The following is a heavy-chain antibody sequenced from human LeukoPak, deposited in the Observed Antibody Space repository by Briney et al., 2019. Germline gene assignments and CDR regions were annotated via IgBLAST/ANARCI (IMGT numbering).Heavy chain of an antibody. CDR1: GFTFSGHW. D-gene: IGHD1-14*01. CDR3: TRDRSRAEDD. CDR2: INQGGSDK. V-gene: IGHV3-7*01. J-gene: IGHJ4*02. Sequence: PGGSLRLSCAASGFTFSGHWMSWVRQAPGKGLEWMANINQGGSDKYYVDSVKGRFTISRDNANNLLYLQMNSLRGEDTAVYYCTRDRSRAEDDWGQGTVVTVSS.